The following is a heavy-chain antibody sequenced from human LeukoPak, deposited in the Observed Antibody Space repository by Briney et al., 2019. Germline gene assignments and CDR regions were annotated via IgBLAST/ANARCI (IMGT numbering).Heavy chain of an antibody. V-gene: IGHV3-53*01. Sequence: QTGGSLRLSCAASGFNFNSYWMSWVRQAPGKGLEWVSLIYSGGNTYYADSVKGRFTISRDNSENTLYLQMNSLRAEDTAVYYCARDFYGSSGSIFDYWGQGTLVTVSS. D-gene: IGHD3-22*01. CDR3: ARDFYGSSGSIFDY. J-gene: IGHJ4*02. CDR2: IYSGGNT. CDR1: GFNFNSYW.